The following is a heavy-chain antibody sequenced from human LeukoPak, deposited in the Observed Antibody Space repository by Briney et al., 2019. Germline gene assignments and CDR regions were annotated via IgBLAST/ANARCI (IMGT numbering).Heavy chain of an antibody. D-gene: IGHD5-24*01. V-gene: IGHV3-30-3*01. CDR1: GFTFSSYA. J-gene: IGHJ4*02. CDR3: AREPRGEMATILTRASSFVDY. Sequence: GRSLRLSCAASGFTFSSYAMHWVRQAPGKGLEWVAVISYDGSNKYYADSVKGRFTISRDNSKNTLYLQMNSLRAEDTAVYYCAREPRGEMATILTRASSFVDYWGQGTLVTVSS. CDR2: ISYDGSNK.